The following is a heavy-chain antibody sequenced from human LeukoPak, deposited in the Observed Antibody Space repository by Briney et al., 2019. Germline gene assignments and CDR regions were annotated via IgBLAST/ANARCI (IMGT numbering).Heavy chain of an antibody. J-gene: IGHJ4*02. V-gene: IGHV3-74*03. D-gene: IGHD2-21*02. CDR2: INGDGSSI. CDR1: GFTFSSFW. CDR3: VRESAYCGGDCYSPRGDY. Sequence: GGSLRLSCAASGFTFSSFWMHWVRQTPGKGLVWVSRINGDGSSIKYADSVKGRFTMSRDNARNTLFLQMNSLRAEDTALYYCVRESAYCGGDCYSPRGDYWGQGTLVTVSS.